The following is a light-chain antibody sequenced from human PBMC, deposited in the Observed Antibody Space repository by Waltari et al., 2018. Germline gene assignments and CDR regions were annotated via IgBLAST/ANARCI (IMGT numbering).Light chain of an antibody. CDR1: SSDVGSYNF. CDR2: EGS. V-gene: IGLV2-23*01. J-gene: IGLJ3*02. Sequence: QSALTQPASVSGSPGQSITISCTGTSSDVGSYNFVSWYQQHPGKAPKFMIYEGSKRPSGISKRFSGSKSGNTASLTISGLQAEDEADYYCCSYAGSGTWVFGGGTKLTVL. CDR3: CSYAGSGTWV.